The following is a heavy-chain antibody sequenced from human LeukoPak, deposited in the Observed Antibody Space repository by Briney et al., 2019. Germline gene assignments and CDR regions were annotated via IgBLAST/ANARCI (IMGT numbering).Heavy chain of an antibody. CDR2: IKQDGSEQ. V-gene: IGHV3-7*01. Sequence: GGSLRLSCAASGFTFSRYWMNWVRQAPGKGPEWVANIKQDGSEQFYADSVKGRFTISRDNTKNSLYLQMHSVRAEDTAVYFCARDPQFFDWLLAFGYWGQGALVTVSS. CDR1: GFTFSRYW. D-gene: IGHD3/OR15-3a*01. J-gene: IGHJ4*02. CDR3: ARDPQFFDWLLAFGY.